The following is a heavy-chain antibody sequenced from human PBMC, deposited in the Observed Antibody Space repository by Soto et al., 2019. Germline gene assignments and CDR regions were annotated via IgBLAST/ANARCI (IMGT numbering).Heavy chain of an antibody. CDR1: GGSISSGDYY. V-gene: IGHV4-30-4*01. J-gene: IGHJ4*02. CDR2: IHYTGST. Sequence: VQLQESGPGLLKPSQTLSLTCTVSGGSISSGDYYWSWIRQPPGKGLEWIGYIHYTGSTYYNPSLKSRVTISGDTSKNQFSLKLSSVTAADTAVYYCARDFRKGFFDYWGQGTLVTVS. CDR3: ARDFRKGFFDY.